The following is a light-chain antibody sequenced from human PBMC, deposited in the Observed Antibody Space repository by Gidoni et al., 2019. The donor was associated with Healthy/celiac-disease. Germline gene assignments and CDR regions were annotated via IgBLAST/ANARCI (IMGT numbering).Light chain of an antibody. CDR3: AAWDDSLNGHVV. CDR2: SNN. V-gene: IGLV1-44*01. CDR1: SSNIGSNT. J-gene: IGLJ2*01. Sequence: VLTQPPSASATPGQSVTISCSGSSSNIGSNTVNWYQQLPGTAPKLLIYSNNQRPSGVPDRFSGSKSGTSASLAISGLQSEDEADYYCAAWDDSLNGHVVFGGGTKLTVL.